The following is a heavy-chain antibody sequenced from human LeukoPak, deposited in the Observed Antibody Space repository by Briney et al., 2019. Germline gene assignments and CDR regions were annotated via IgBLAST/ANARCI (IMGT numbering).Heavy chain of an antibody. D-gene: IGHD3-9*01. CDR1: EFTFSTYA. J-gene: IGHJ4*02. V-gene: IGHV3-23*01. Sequence: GGSLGLSCVASEFTFSTYAMTWVRQAPGKGLEWVSTISGSGSRIFYGDSVKGRFTISRDNSKNTLYLQMNSLRAEDTAVYYCAKDLYLTGYSFDYWGQGTLVTVSS. CDR3: AKDLYLTGYSFDY. CDR2: ISGSGSRI.